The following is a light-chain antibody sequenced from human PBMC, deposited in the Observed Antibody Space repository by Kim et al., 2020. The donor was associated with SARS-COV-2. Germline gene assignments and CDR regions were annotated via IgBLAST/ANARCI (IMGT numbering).Light chain of an antibody. CDR1: QSVLYSSNNKNY. CDR3: QQYYTTPLT. CDR2: WAS. Sequence: ATINCKSSQSVLYSSNNKNYLAWYQQKAGQPPKLLIYWASTRESGVPDRFSGSGSGTDFTLTISNLQAEDVAVYYCQQYYTTPLTFGQGTRLEIK. V-gene: IGKV4-1*01. J-gene: IGKJ5*01.